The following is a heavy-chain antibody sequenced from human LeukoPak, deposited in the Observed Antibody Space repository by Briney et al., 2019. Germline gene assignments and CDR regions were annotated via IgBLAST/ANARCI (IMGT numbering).Heavy chain of an antibody. CDR3: ARMESVVPAAGSWFDP. CDR2: INHSGST. CDR1: GGSFSGYY. V-gene: IGHV4-34*01. D-gene: IGHD2-2*01. Sequence: SETLSLTCAVYGGSFSGYYWSWIRQPPGKGLEWIGEINHSGSTNYNPSLKSRVTISVDTSKNQFSLKLSSVTAADTAVYYRARMESVVPAAGSWFDPWGQGTLVTVSS. J-gene: IGHJ5*02.